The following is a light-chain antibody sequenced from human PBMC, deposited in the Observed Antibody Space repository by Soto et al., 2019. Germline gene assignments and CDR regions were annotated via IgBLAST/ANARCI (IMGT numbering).Light chain of an antibody. CDR1: SSNIGVYNL. CDR3: CSYAGSSTYV. V-gene: IGLV2-23*02. CDR2: EVN. J-gene: IGLJ1*01. Sequence: QSALTQPASVSGSPGQSITISCTGTSSNIGVYNLVSWYQQYPGKAPKLMIYEVNKRPSGVSNRFSGSKSGDTASLTISGLQTEDEADYFCCSYAGSSTYVFGTGTKLTVL.